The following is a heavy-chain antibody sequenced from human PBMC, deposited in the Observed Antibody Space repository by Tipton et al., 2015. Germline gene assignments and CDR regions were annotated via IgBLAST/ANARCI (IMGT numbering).Heavy chain of an antibody. V-gene: IGHV3-23*01. CDR1: GFTFRNYA. CDR2: ISAGAYGT. Sequence: SLRLSCAASGFTFRNYAMSWVRQAPGKGLEWVSAISAGAYGTYYADSVKGRFTVSRDNSKSALYLQMNSLRADDTAVYYCAKEAIVATLIQEKGYFDYWGQGTLVTVSS. D-gene: IGHD2-15*01. J-gene: IGHJ4*02. CDR3: AKEAIVATLIQEKGYFDY.